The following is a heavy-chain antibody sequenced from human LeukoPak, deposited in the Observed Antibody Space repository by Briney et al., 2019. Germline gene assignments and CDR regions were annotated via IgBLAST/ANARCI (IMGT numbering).Heavy chain of an antibody. Sequence: TSETLSLTCAVYGGSFSGYYWSWIRQPPGKGLEWIGEINHSGSTNYNPSLKSRVTISVDTSKNQFSLKLTSVTAADTAVYFCARGEIVGGFNPWGQGTLVTVSS. D-gene: IGHD3-16*01. CDR1: GGSFSGYY. V-gene: IGHV4-34*01. CDR3: ARGEIVGGFNP. CDR2: INHSGST. J-gene: IGHJ5*02.